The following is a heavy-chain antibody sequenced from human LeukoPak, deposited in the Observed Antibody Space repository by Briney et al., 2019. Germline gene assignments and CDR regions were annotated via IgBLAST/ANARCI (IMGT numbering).Heavy chain of an antibody. CDR2: IYHSGST. V-gene: IGHV4-38-2*02. J-gene: IGHJ4*02. CDR3: ARSVLGAYGAFDY. D-gene: IGHD5-12*01. Sequence: SETLSLTCTVSGYSISSGYYWGWIRQPPGKGLEWIGSIYHSGSTYYNPSLKSRVTISVDKSKNQVSLKLSSVTAADTAVYYCARSVLGAYGAFDYWGQGALVTVSS. CDR1: GYSISSGYY.